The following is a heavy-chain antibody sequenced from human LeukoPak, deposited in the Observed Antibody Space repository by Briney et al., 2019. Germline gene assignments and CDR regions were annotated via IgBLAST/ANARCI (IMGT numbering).Heavy chain of an antibody. D-gene: IGHD2-2*01. CDR3: AREGPHCSSTSCYLDS. Sequence: PGGSLRLSCSASGFIFSTYNMIWVRQAPRKGLEWVSVISPSSGYKYYEDSVKGRFTISRDNAKNSLYLLMDNLRVEDTALYYCAREGPHCSSTSCYLDSWGQGVLVTVSS. CDR2: ISPSSGYK. CDR1: GFIFSTYN. J-gene: IGHJ4*02. V-gene: IGHV3-21*01.